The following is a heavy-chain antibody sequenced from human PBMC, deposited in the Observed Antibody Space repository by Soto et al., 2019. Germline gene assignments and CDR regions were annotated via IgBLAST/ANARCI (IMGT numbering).Heavy chain of an antibody. J-gene: IGHJ4*02. V-gene: IGHV3-30-3*01. CDR1: GFTFSSYV. Sequence: QVQLVESGGGVAQPGRSLRLSCAASGFTFSSYVMHWVRQAPGKGLEWVAVMSYDGSNEYYADSVKGRFTIFRDNSKNTLYLQMNSLRAEDTAVYYCARQTSEAYFDYWGQGTLVTVSS. CDR3: ARQTSEAYFDY. CDR2: MSYDGSNE.